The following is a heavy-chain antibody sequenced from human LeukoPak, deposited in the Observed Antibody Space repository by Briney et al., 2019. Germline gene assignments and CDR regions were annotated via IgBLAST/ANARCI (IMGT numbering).Heavy chain of an antibody. CDR1: GFTFSSYS. D-gene: IGHD6-13*01. CDR2: ISSSSSYI. J-gene: IGHJ4*02. V-gene: IGHV3-21*01. CDR3: ARTIAAAGTAGY. Sequence: GGSLRLSCAASGFTFSSYSMNWVRQAPGEGLEWVSSISSSSSYIYYADSVKGRFTISRDNAKNSLYLQMNSLRAEDTAVYYCARTIAAAGTAGYWGQGTLVTVFS.